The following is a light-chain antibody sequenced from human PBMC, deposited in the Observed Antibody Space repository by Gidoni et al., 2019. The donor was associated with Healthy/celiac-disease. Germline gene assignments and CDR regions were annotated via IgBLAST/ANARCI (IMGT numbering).Light chain of an antibody. CDR1: QGISNY. CDR2: AAS. V-gene: IGKV1-27*01. Sequence: DIQMTQSPSSLSASVGDRVTITCRASQGISNYLAWYQQKPGKVPKLLIYAASTLQSGGPSRFSGSGSGTDFTLTISSLQPEDVATYYCQKYNSAPRTFXXXTKVEIK. J-gene: IGKJ1*01. CDR3: QKYNSAPRT.